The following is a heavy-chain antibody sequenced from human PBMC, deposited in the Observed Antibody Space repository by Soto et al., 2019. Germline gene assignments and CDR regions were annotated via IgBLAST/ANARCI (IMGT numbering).Heavy chain of an antibody. CDR1: GFTFSSYG. Sequence: GGSLRLSCAASGFTFSSYGMHWVRQAPGKGLEWVAVIWYDGSNKYYADSVKGRFTISRDNSKNTLYLQMNSLRAEDTAVYYCARGKQLYGMDVWGQGTTVTVSS. D-gene: IGHD6-13*01. V-gene: IGHV3-33*01. J-gene: IGHJ6*02. CDR3: ARGKQLYGMDV. CDR2: IWYDGSNK.